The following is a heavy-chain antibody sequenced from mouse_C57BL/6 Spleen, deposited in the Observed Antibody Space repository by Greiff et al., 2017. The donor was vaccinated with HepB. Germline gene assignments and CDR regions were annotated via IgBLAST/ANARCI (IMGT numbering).Heavy chain of an antibody. CDR3: ARHEDRIYYGNLYAMDY. CDR2: FYPGSGSI. Sequence: VQLQQSGAELVKPGASVKLSCKASGYTFTEYTIHWVKQRSGQGLEWIGWFYPGSGSIKYNEKFKDKATLTADKSSSTVYMELSRLTSEDSAVYFCARHEDRIYYGNLYAMDYWGQGTSVTVSS. J-gene: IGHJ4*01. CDR1: GYTFTEYT. D-gene: IGHD2-1*01. V-gene: IGHV1-62-2*01.